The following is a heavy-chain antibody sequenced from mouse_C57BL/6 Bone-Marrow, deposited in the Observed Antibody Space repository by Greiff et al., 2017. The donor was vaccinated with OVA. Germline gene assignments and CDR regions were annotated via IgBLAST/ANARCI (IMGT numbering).Heavy chain of an antibody. J-gene: IGHJ2*01. CDR3: ARDIYYYGRGFDY. Sequence: DVHLVESGGGLVKPGGSLKLSCAASGFTFSSYAMSWVRQTPEKRLEWVATISDGGSYTYYPDNVKGRFTISRDNAKNNLYLQMSHLKSEDTAMYYCARDIYYYGRGFDYWGQGTTLTVSS. CDR2: ISDGGSYT. V-gene: IGHV5-4*01. D-gene: IGHD1-1*01. CDR1: GFTFSSYA.